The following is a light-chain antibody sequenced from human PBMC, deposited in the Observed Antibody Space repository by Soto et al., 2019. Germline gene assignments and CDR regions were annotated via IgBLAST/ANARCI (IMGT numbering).Light chain of an antibody. V-gene: IGKV3-15*01. Sequence: VMTQSPATLSVSPGESATLSCRASQSISNNLAWYQQKPGQAPRLLMYDASTRATGIPDRFSGSGYGAEFTLTISSLQSGDLAVYYCQQYNNWPRTFGQGTKVEVK. J-gene: IGKJ1*01. CDR3: QQYNNWPRT. CDR1: QSISNN. CDR2: DAS.